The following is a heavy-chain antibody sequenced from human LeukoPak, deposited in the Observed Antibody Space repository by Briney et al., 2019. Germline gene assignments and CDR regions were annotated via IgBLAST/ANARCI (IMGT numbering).Heavy chain of an antibody. CDR3: ARDPTPTYYYGSGSYPDY. D-gene: IGHD3-10*01. V-gene: IGHV1-18*01. J-gene: IGHJ4*02. CDR2: ASAYNGNT. CDR1: GGPFRTYA. Sequence: ASVKVSCKASGGPFRTYALSWVRQAPAQGLDWMGWASAYNGNTNYAQKLQGRVTKTTATSTSTAYMELRRLRSDYTAVYYCARDPTPTYYYGSGSYPDYWGQGTLVTVSS.